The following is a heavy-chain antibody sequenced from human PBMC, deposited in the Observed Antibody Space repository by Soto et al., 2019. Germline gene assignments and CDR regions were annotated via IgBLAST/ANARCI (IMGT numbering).Heavy chain of an antibody. CDR1: GGTFSSYA. J-gene: IGHJ5*02. CDR3: ARDPFRGSYYGDNWFDP. D-gene: IGHD1-26*01. CDR2: IIPIFGTA. V-gene: IGHV1-69*06. Sequence: QVQLVQSGAEVKKPGSSVKVSCKASGGTFSSYAISWVRQAPGQGLEWMGGIIPIFGTANYAQKFQGRVTTTADKSTSTAYMELSSLRSEDTAVYYCARDPFRGSYYGDNWFDPWGQGTLVTVSS.